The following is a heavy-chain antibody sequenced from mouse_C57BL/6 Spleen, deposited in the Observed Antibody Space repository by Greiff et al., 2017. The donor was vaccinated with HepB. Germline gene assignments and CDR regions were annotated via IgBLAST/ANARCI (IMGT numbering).Heavy chain of an antibody. Sequence: EVQLQQSGPVLVKPGASVKMSCKASGYTFTDYYMNWVKQSHGKSLEWIGVINPYNGGTSYNQKFKGKATLTVDKSSSTAYMELNSLTSEDSAVYYCAGTTVVATVDFDVWGTGTTVTVSS. J-gene: IGHJ1*03. CDR1: GYTFTDYY. CDR2: INPYNGGT. CDR3: AGTTVVATVDFDV. D-gene: IGHD1-1*01. V-gene: IGHV1-19*01.